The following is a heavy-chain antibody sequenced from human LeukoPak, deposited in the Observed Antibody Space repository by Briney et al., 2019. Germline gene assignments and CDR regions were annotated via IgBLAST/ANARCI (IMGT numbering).Heavy chain of an antibody. V-gene: IGHV3-30*02. CDR2: IRYDGSNK. Sequence: GGSLRLSCAASGFTFSSYGMHWVRQAPGKGLEWVAFIRYDGSNKYYADSVKGRFTISRDNSKNTLYLQMNSLRAEDTAVYYCAKGPCSGGSCYAYYYYYYMDVWGKGTTVTISS. CDR3: AKGPCSGGSCYAYYYYYYMDV. J-gene: IGHJ6*03. D-gene: IGHD2-15*01. CDR1: GFTFSSYG.